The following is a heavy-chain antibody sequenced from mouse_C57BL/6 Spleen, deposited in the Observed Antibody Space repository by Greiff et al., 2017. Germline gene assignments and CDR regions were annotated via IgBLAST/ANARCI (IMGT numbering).Heavy chain of an antibody. D-gene: IGHD1-1*01. V-gene: IGHV1-80*01. CDR3: ARHYGSTYWYFDG. Sequence: VQLLESGAELVKPGASVKISCKASGYAFSSYWMNWVKQRPGKGLEWIGQIYPGDGDTNYNGKFKGKATLTADKSSSTAYMQLSSLTSEDSAVYFCARHYGSTYWYFDGWGAGTTVTVAS. CDR1: GYAFSSYW. J-gene: IGHJ1*01. CDR2: IYPGDGDT.